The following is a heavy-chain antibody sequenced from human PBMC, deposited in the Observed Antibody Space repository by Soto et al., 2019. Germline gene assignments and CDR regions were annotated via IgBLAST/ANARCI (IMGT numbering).Heavy chain of an antibody. V-gene: IGHV4-34*01. D-gene: IGHD3-10*01. Sequence: LSLTCAVYGGSFSGYYWSWIRQPPGKGLEWIGEINHSGSTNYNPSLKSRVTISVDTSKNQFSLKLSSVTAADTAVYYCARGKMVRFNWFDPWGQGTLVTVSS. CDR1: GGSFSGYY. CDR3: ARGKMVRFNWFDP. CDR2: INHSGST. J-gene: IGHJ5*02.